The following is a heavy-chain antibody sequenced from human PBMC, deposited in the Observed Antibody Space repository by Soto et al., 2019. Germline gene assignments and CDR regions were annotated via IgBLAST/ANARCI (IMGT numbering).Heavy chain of an antibody. Sequence: QVQLVQSGAEVKKSGSSVKVSCKASGGTFSSYAISWVRQAPGQGLEWMGGIIPIFGTANYAQKFQGRVTITADESTSTAYMELSSLRSEDTAVYYCARRALPNSSSPYTYYYYGMDVWGQGTTVTVSS. CDR3: ARRALPNSSSPYTYYYYGMDV. V-gene: IGHV1-69*01. CDR2: IIPIFGTA. D-gene: IGHD6-13*01. J-gene: IGHJ6*02. CDR1: GGTFSSYA.